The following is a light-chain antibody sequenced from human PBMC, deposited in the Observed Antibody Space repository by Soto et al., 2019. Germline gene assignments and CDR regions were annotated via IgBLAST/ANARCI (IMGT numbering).Light chain of an antibody. CDR1: QSVNSR. J-gene: IGKJ1*01. Sequence: EIVLTQSPGTLALSPGERATLSCRASQSVNSRLAWYQHKPGQAPRLLISGASNRASGIPARFSGSGSGTEFTLSISSLQSEDFAVYYCQQYGSSPSFGQGTKVDIK. CDR2: GAS. CDR3: QQYGSSPS. V-gene: IGKV3-20*01.